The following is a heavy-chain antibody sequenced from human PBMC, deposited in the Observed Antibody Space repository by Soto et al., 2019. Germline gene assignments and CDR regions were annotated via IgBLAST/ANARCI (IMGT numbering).Heavy chain of an antibody. V-gene: IGHV3-74*01. CDR1: GFTFSNYW. CDR2: INRDGSST. J-gene: IGHJ6*02. D-gene: IGHD5-18*01. CDR3: ARGIQHRYGMDV. Sequence: EVQLVESGGGLVQPGGSLRLSCAAAGFTFSNYWMHWFRQPPGKGLVWVSRINRDGSSTFYADSVRGRFTISRDNAKNTVFLQMNSLRGEDTAVYYCARGIQHRYGMDVWGQGTTVTVSS.